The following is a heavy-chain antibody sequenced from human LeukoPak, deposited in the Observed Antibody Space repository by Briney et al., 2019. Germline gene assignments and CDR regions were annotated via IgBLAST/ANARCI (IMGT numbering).Heavy chain of an antibody. J-gene: IGHJ3*02. CDR1: GGSISSDSYY. Sequence: SETLSLTCTVSGGSISSDSYYWGWIRQPPGKGLEWIGSIYYSGSTYCNPSLKSRVTISVDTSKNQFSLKLSSVTAADTAVYYCARSYCSTTSCYGVGAFDIWGQGTMVTVSS. D-gene: IGHD2-2*01. CDR2: IYYSGST. CDR3: ARSYCSTTSCYGVGAFDI. V-gene: IGHV4-39*01.